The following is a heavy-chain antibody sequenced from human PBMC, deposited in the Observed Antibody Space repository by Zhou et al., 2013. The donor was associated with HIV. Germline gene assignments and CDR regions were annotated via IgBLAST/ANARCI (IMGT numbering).Heavy chain of an antibody. J-gene: IGHJ5*02. CDR3: ARWVGANTAWFAP. Sequence: VQLVQSGAEVKNPGSSVTVSCKASGGSFSSFFYQLGTTGPWTRARVDGRVVPVFGTINHAEKFQGRLTLNTDESTNTAYMELSRLQPEDTAVYYCARWVGANTAWFAPWGQGTRVTVYS. V-gene: IGHV1-69*05. D-gene: IGHD1-26*01. CDR2: VPVFGTI. CDR1: GGSFSSFF.